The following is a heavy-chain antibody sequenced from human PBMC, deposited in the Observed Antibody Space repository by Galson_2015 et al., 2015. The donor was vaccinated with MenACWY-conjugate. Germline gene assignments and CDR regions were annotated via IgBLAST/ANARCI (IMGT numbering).Heavy chain of an antibody. CDR1: GFTFSSYT. V-gene: IGHV3-21*01. Sequence: LRLSCAASGFTFSSYTMSWVRQAPGKGLEWVSSISSGSTYIFYADSVKGRFSISRDNAKNSLFLQMDSLRAEDTAVYYCARDWYIVKEDNWFDPWGQGTLVTVSS. D-gene: IGHD2/OR15-2a*01. CDR2: ISSGSTYI. CDR3: ARDWYIVKEDNWFDP. J-gene: IGHJ5*02.